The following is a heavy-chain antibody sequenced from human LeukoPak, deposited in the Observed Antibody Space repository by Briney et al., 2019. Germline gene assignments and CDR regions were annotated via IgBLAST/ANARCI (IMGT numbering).Heavy chain of an antibody. CDR2: IRYDGSNK. V-gene: IGHV3-30*02. CDR1: GFTFSSYG. CDR3: AKDFLIKMRTPGAFDL. J-gene: IGHJ3*01. D-gene: IGHD2-2*01. Sequence: GGSLRLSCAASGFTFSSYGMHWVRQAPGKGLEGVAFIRYDGSNKYYADSVKGRFTISRDNSKNTLHLQMNSLRPEDTAVYYCAKDFLIKMRTPGAFDLWGQGTMVTVSS.